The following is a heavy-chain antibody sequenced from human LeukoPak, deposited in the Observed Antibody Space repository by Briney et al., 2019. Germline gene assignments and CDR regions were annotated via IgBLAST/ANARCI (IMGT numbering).Heavy chain of an antibody. J-gene: IGHJ4*02. D-gene: IGHD2-2*01. CDR1: GFTFSSYA. CDR2: ISNSGGNT. Sequence: PGGSLRLSCAASGFTFSSYAMTWVRQAPGKGLEWVSGISNSGGNTYYADSVKGRFTISRDNSKNTLYLQMNSLRAEDTAVYYCAKVRGTSCYAALDYWGQGTLVIVSS. V-gene: IGHV3-23*01. CDR3: AKVRGTSCYAALDY.